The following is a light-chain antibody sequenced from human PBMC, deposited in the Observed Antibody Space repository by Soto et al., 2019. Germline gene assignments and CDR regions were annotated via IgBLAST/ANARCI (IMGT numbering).Light chain of an antibody. J-gene: IGLJ1*01. V-gene: IGLV2-8*01. CDR1: SSDVGGYNY. CDR2: EVS. CDR3: SSYAGSNNSV. Sequence: QSALTQPPSASGSPGQSVTISCTGTSSDVGGYNYVSWYQQHPGKAPKLMIYEVSKRPSGVPDRFSGSKSGNTASLTVSGLKAEDEADYYCSSYAGSNNSVFGTGTKLTVL.